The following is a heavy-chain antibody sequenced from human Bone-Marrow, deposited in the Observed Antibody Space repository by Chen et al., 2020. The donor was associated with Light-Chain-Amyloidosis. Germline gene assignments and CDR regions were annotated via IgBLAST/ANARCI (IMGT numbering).Heavy chain of an antibody. CDR1: GYSFTNYG. CDR3: ARTPHATHYY. Sequence: QVQLVQSGAKVKKPGASVKVSCKASGYSFTNYGIHCVRQAPGQRLECMGWISTANGYTKYSQKFQGRVTINRDTSASTAHMEVNTLRFQDTPVHSCARTPHATHYY. V-gene: IGHV1-3*04. D-gene: IGHD2-15*01. J-gene: IGHJ6*01. CDR2: ISTANGYT.